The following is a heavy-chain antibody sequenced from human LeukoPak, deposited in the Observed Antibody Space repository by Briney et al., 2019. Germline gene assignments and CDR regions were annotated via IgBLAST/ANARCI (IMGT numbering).Heavy chain of an antibody. CDR3: ARVGYCSGGSCYVPFDY. D-gene: IGHD2-15*01. Sequence: GGSLRLSCAASGFTFSSYWMSWVRQAPGKGPEWVANIKQDGSEKYYVDSVKGRFTISRDNAKNSLYLQMNSLRAEDTAVYYCARVGYCSGGSCYVPFDYWGQGTLVTVSS. CDR1: GFTFSSYW. CDR2: IKQDGSEK. V-gene: IGHV3-7*03. J-gene: IGHJ4*02.